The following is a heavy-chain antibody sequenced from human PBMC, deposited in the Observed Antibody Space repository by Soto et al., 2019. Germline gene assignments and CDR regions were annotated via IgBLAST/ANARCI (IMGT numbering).Heavy chain of an antibody. CDR3: AKEWQQLGMGFYYYGMEV. J-gene: IGHJ6*02. CDR1: GFTFTSYA. V-gene: IGHV3-30-3*01. CDR2: ISYDGTNE. Sequence: QVQLVESGGGVVQPGRSLRLSCAASGFTFTSYAMHWVRQAPGKGLECVAFISYDGTNEYYADSVKGRFTVSRDDSKKTVFLQMNRLRPEDTAVYYCAKEWQQLGMGFYYYGMEVWGQGTTVTVSS. D-gene: IGHD6-13*01.